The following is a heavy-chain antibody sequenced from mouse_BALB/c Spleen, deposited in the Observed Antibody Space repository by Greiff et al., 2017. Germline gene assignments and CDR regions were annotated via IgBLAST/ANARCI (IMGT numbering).Heavy chain of an antibody. CDR1: GFTFSDYY. CDR2: ISDGGSYT. J-gene: IGHJ2*01. D-gene: IGHD2-1*01. V-gene: IGHV5-4*02. CDR3: ARGGDGNYWYFDY. Sequence: EVNLVESGGGLVKPGGSLKLSCAASGFTFSDYYMYWVRQTPEKRLEWVATISDGGSYTYYPDSVKGRFTISRDNAKNNLYLQMSSLKSEDTAMYYCARGGDGNYWYFDYWGQGTTLTVSS.